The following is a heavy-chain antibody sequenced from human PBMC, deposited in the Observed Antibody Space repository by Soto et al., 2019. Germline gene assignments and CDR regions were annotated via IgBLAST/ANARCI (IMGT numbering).Heavy chain of an antibody. CDR1: GFSFSSYA. J-gene: IGHJ3*02. CDR3: ARGHDAFDI. V-gene: IGHV3-23*01. CDR2: ISGSGYST. Sequence: GGSLRLSCATSGFSFSSYAINWVRQAPGKGLEWVSTISGSGYSTHYADSVKGRFTISRDNSKNTLYLQMNSLRAEDTAVYYCARGHDAFDIWGQGTMVTVSS.